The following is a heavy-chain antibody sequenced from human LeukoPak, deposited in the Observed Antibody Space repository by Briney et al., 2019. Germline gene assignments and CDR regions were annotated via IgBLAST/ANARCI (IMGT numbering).Heavy chain of an antibody. D-gene: IGHD2-2*01. J-gene: IGHJ6*03. CDR1: GFTFSSYS. CDR2: ISSSSSYI. Sequence: PGGSLRLSCAASGFTFSSYSMNWVRQAPGKGLEWVSSISSSSSYIYYADSVKGRFTISRDNAKNSLYLQMNSLRAEDTAVYYCARDLCSSTSCYYYYYYMDVWGKGTTVTASS. CDR3: ARDLCSSTSCYYYYYYMDV. V-gene: IGHV3-21*01.